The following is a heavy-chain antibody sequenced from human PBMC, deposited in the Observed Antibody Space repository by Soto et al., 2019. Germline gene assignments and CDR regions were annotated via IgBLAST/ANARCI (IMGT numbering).Heavy chain of an antibody. J-gene: IGHJ5*02. CDR1: GGSISSRESY. CDR2: IYFRGST. D-gene: IGHD6-13*01. Sequence: ESLSVTCSVSGGSISSRESYWGWIRQPPGEGVEWVGAIYFRGSTYYNPALQSRVTLDAATYLNPLSLRLRSVADAATSVYSCARYWGRGAAGTCYHWGQGTLVNVSS. CDR3: ARYWGRGAAGTCYH. V-gene: IGHV4-39*02.